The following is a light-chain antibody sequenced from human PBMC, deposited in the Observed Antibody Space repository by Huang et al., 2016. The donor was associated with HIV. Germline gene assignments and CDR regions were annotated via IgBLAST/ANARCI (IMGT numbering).Light chain of an antibody. V-gene: IGKV4-1*01. Sequence: IVMTQSPDSLAVSLGERATINCKSSQSILYSSTDKSYLAWYHQKPGQPPKLLIYWASTREYGVPDRFSGSGSGTDFTLTISSLQAEDVAVYYCQQYYSSPFTFGPGTKVDIK. CDR2: WAS. J-gene: IGKJ3*01. CDR3: QQYYSSPFT. CDR1: QSILYSSTDKSY.